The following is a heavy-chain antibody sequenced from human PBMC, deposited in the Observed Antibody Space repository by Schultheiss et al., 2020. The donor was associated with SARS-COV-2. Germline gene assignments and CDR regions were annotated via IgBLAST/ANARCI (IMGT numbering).Heavy chain of an antibody. CDR3: ARGQLAHLGYYYYMDV. Sequence: GGSLRLSCAASGFTFSTYAMTWVRQSPGKGLDWVSGITGSGGNTYYADSVKGRFTISRDNSKNSLYLQMNSLRAEDTAVYYCARGQLAHLGYYYYMDVWGKGTTVTVSS. CDR1: GFTFSTYA. J-gene: IGHJ6*03. V-gene: IGHV3-23*01. D-gene: IGHD6-6*01. CDR2: ITGSGGNT.